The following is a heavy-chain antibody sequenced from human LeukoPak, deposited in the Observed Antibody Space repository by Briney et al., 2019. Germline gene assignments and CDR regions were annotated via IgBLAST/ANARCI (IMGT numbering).Heavy chain of an antibody. D-gene: IGHD2-15*01. CDR2: INSDGSST. CDR3: ATLEDDYRDY. J-gene: IGHJ4*02. CDR1: GFIFSTYS. V-gene: IGHV3-74*01. Sequence: GGSLRLSCAASGFIFSTYSMIWVRQVPGKGLVWVSRINSDGSSTNYADSVKGRFTISGDDAKNTLYLQMNSLRVEDTAVYYCATLEDDYRDYWGQGTLVTVSS.